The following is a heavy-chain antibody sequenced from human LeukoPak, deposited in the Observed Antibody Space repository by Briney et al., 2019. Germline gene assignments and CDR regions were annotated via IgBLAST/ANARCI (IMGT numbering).Heavy chain of an antibody. CDR2: ISYDGSNK. J-gene: IGHJ4*02. Sequence: PGGSLRLSCAASGFTFSSYAMHWVRQAPGKGLEWVAVISYDGSNKYYADSVKGRFTISRDNSKNTLYLQMNSLRAEDTAVYYCAREWSVSPAYWGQGTLVTVSS. CDR3: AREWSVSPAY. D-gene: IGHD3-3*01. V-gene: IGHV3-30-3*01. CDR1: GFTFSSYA.